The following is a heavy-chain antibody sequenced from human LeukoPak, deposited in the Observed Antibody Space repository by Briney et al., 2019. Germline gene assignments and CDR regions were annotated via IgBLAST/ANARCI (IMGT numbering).Heavy chain of an antibody. J-gene: IGHJ4*02. D-gene: IGHD2-15*01. V-gene: IGHV3-23*01. Sequence: PGGSLRLSCAASGFTFSSYAMSWVRQAPGKGLEWVSAISGSGGSTYYADSVEGRFTISRDNSKNTLYLQMNSLRAEDTAVYYCAKDGPNCSGGSCYPAYFDYWGQGTLVTVSS. CDR3: AKDGPNCSGGSCYPAYFDY. CDR2: ISGSGGST. CDR1: GFTFSSYA.